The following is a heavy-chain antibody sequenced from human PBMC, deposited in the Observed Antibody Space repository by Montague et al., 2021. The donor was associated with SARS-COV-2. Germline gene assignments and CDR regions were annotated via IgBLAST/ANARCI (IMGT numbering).Heavy chain of an antibody. D-gene: IGHD3-3*01. Sequence: PALVKPTQTLTLTCTFSGFSLSTTGVGVGWIRQPPGKALEWLALIYWDDDKRYSPSLKNRLAITKDTSKNQVVLTMTNMDPVDTATYYCAHRRDIYDLWSGYYTCQKYDAFNWFDPWGQGILVIVSS. CDR2: IYWDDDK. CDR1: GFSLSTTGVG. V-gene: IGHV2-5*02. J-gene: IGHJ5*02. CDR3: AHRRDIYDLWSGYYTCQKYDAFNWFDP.